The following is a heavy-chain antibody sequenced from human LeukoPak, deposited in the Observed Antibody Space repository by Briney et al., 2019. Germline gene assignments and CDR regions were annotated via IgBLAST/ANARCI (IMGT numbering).Heavy chain of an antibody. CDR1: GYTFTGYY. CDR3: ARDWDSSGWYVLPEFDS. J-gene: IGHJ5*01. D-gene: IGHD6-19*01. CDR2: INPNSGGT. V-gene: IGHV1-2*02. Sequence: ASVKVSCKASGYTFTGYYMHWVRQAPGQGLEWMGWINPNSGGTNYAQKFQGRVTMTRDTSISTAYMELSRLRSDDTAVYYCARDWDSSGWYVLPEFDSWGQGILVTVST.